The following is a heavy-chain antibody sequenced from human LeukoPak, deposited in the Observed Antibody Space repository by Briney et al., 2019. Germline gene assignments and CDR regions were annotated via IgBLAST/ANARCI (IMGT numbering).Heavy chain of an antibody. CDR3: ARVEGGSYLPFDY. V-gene: IGHV4-39*07. D-gene: IGHD1-26*01. J-gene: IGHJ4*02. CDR2: INHSGST. Sequence: PSETLSLTCTVSGGSISSSSYYWSWIRQPPGKGLEWIGEINHSGSTNYNPSLKSRVTISVDTSKNQFSLKLSSVTAADTAVYYCARVEGGSYLPFDYWGQGTLVTVSS. CDR1: GGSISSSSYY.